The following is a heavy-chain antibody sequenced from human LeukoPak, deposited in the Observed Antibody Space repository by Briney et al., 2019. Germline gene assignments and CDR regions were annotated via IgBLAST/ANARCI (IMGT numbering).Heavy chain of an antibody. J-gene: IGHJ4*02. Sequence: RWASVKVSCKASGYTFTSYYMHWVRQAPGQGLEWMGIINPSGGSTSYAQTFQARVTMTRDMSTSTVYMELSSLRSEDTAVYYCARAMQRYYDLWSGYYSNTPSDYWGQGTLVTVSS. CDR2: INPSGGST. CDR3: ARAMQRYYDLWSGYYSNTPSDY. V-gene: IGHV1-46*01. D-gene: IGHD3-3*01. CDR1: GYTFTSYY.